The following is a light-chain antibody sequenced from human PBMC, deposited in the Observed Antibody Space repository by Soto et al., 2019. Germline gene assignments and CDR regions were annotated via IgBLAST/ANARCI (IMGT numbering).Light chain of an antibody. V-gene: IGLV2-14*03. J-gene: IGLJ1*01. Sequence: QSALTQPASVSGSPGQSITISCTGTSSDVGGYNSVSWYQHHPGKAPKLIIYDVNSRPSGVSNRFSGSKSGNTASLTISGLQAEDEADYYCSSYTSSSTPYVFGTGTKVTVL. CDR2: DVN. CDR1: SSDVGGYNS. CDR3: SSYTSSSTPYV.